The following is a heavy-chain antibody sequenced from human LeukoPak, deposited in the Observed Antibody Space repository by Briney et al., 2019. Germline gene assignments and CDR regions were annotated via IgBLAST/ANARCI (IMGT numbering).Heavy chain of an antibody. V-gene: IGHV3-23*01. D-gene: IGHD6-19*01. CDR2: ISGSGDTT. Sequence: GGSLRLSCAASGFTISTNAMSWVRQVPGKGLEWVSGISGSGDTTYYADSVRGRFTISRDNSKDTVYLQMNNLRAEDTAVYYCAKVPSPPPARIAVAGTEGYYFDYWGQGTLVTVSS. CDR1: GFTISTNA. CDR3: AKVPSPPPARIAVAGTEGYYFDY. J-gene: IGHJ4*02.